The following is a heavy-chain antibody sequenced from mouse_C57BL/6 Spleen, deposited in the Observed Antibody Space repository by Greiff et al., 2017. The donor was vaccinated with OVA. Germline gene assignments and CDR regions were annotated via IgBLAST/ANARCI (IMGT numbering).Heavy chain of an antibody. CDR3: ARGDYGTWYFDV. V-gene: IGHV1-82*01. D-gene: IGHD2-1*01. CDR2: IYPGDGDT. J-gene: IGHJ1*03. Sequence: VQLQQSGPELVKPGASVKISCKASGYAFSSSWMNWVKQRPGKGLEWIGRIYPGDGDTNYNGKFKGKATLTADKSSSTAYMQLSSLTSEDSAVYFCARGDYGTWYFDVWGTGTTVTVSS. CDR1: GYAFSSSW.